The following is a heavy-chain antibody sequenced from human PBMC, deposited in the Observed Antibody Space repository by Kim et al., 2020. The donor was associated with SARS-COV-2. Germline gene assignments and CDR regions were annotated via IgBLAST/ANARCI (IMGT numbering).Heavy chain of an antibody. CDR2: K. D-gene: IGHD3-10*01. Sequence: KCYADSVKCRFTSSRDNSKTTLYLQMNSLRAEDTAVYYCAKERHYGSGIDYWGQGTLVTVSS. J-gene: IGHJ4*02. V-gene: IGHV3-33*06. CDR3: AKERHYGSGIDY.